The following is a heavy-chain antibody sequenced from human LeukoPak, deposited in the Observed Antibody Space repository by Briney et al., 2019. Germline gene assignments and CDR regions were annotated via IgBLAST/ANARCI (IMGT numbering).Heavy chain of an antibody. Sequence: SETLSLTCTVSGGSISSGDYYWGWVRQPPGKGVEWIGHIYYSGSFFYNPSLKSRLTISVDTSKNHFSLNLSSVTAADTAVYYCARRNDPYYFDYWGQGTLVTVSS. V-gene: IGHV4-30-4*08. CDR3: ARRNDPYYFDY. CDR1: GGSISSGDYY. J-gene: IGHJ4*02. D-gene: IGHD3-16*01. CDR2: IYYSGSF.